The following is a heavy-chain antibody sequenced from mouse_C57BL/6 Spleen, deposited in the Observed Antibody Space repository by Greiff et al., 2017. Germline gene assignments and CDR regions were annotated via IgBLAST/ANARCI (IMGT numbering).Heavy chain of an antibody. J-gene: IGHJ3*01. CDR2: IYPSDSET. V-gene: IGHV1-61*01. CDR1: GYTFTSYW. CDR3: ARETAQAPFAY. D-gene: IGHD3-2*02. Sequence: QVQLQQSGAELVRPGSSVKLSCKASGYTFTSYWMDWVKQRPGQGLEWIGNIYPSDSETHYNQKFKDKATLTVDKSSSTAYMQLSSLTSEDSAVYYCARETAQAPFAYWGQGTLVTVSA.